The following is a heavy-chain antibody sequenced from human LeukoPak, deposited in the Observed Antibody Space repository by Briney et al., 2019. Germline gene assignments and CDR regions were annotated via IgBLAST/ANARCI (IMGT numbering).Heavy chain of an antibody. CDR3: AKGPEVRGATVILKTGEKGALDY. V-gene: IGHV3-30*02. CDR2: IRYDGRNK. Sequence: GGSLRLSCAGSGFTFSASGMHWVRQAPGNGLEWVAFIRYDGRNKYYADSVKGRFTISRDNSKNTLYLQMNSLRAEDTAIYYCAKGPEVRGATVILKTGEKGALDYWGQGTLVTVSS. J-gene: IGHJ4*02. CDR1: GFTFSASG. D-gene: IGHD3-10*01.